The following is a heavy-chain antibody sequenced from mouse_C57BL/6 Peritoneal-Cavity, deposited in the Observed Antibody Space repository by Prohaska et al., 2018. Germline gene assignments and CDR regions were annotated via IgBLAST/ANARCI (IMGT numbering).Heavy chain of an antibody. CDR2: INSDGSAI. CDR3: MRYGNYWYFDV. CDR1: VFTFSGFC. D-gene: IGHD2-1*01. Sequence: EVQLLETVGGFVQPGGSRGLSCEGSVFTFSGFCMSLVRQTPWKTLEWIGDINSDGSAINYVPSIKDRFTIFRDNDKSTLYLQMSNVRSEDTATYFCMRYGNYWYFDVWGTGTTVTVSS. J-gene: IGHJ1*03. V-gene: IGHV11-2*01.